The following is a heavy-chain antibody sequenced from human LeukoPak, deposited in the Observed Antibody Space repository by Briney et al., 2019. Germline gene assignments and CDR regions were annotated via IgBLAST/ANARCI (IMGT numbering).Heavy chain of an antibody. Sequence: ASVKVSCKASGYTFTGYFMHWVRQAPGQGLEWMGWINVNSGATKYAQKFQGRVTMTRDTSVSTAYMDLSSLRSDDTAVYYCAADNTGNPPYAPWARGTLVTVSS. CDR2: INVNSGAT. D-gene: IGHD2-8*02. J-gene: IGHJ5*02. CDR1: GYTFTGYF. V-gene: IGHV1-2*02. CDR3: AADNTGNPPYAP.